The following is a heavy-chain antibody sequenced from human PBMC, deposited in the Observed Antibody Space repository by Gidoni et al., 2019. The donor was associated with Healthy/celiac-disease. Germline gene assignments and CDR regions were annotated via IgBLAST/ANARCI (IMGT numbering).Heavy chain of an antibody. Sequence: QLQLQESGPGLVKPSETLSLTCTVSGGSISSSSYYWGWIRQPPGKGLEWIGSIYYSGSTYYNPSLKSRVTISVDTSKNQFSLKLSSVTAADTAVYYCARATTTVTTYDNWGQGTLVTVSS. CDR3: ARATTTVTTYDN. CDR2: IYYSGST. D-gene: IGHD4-4*01. CDR1: GGSISSSSYY. J-gene: IGHJ4*02. V-gene: IGHV4-39*01.